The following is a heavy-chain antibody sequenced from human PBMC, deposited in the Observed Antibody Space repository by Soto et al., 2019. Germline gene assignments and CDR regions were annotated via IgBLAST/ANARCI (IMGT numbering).Heavy chain of an antibody. CDR1: GGSISSSSYY. D-gene: IGHD6-6*01. V-gene: IGHV4-39*01. CDR2: IYYSGST. J-gene: IGHJ4*02. CDR3: ARRKIAARPGVMYYFDY. Sequence: SETLSLTCTVSGGSISSSSYYWGWIRQPPGKGLEWIGSIYYSGSTYYNPSLKSRVTISVDTSKNQSSLKLSSVTAADTAVYYCARRKIAARPGVMYYFDYWGQGTLVTVSS.